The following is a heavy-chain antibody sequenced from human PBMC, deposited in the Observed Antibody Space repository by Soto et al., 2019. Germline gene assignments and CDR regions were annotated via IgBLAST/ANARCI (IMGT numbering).Heavy chain of an antibody. Sequence: PSETLSLTCTVSGASINTYYWAWIWQPPGKGLEWIGYIHNSGTTDYNPSLKSRVTMSVDTSESQFSLKLSSVTAADTAVYYCARDYGAGSYGIDYWGQGTLVTVSS. CDR1: GASINTYY. CDR2: IHNSGTT. V-gene: IGHV4-59*01. CDR3: ARDYGAGSYGIDY. D-gene: IGHD3-10*01. J-gene: IGHJ4*02.